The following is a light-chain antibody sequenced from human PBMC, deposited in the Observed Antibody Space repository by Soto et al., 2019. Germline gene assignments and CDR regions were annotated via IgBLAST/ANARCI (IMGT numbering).Light chain of an antibody. Sequence: QPVLTQSPSASASLGASVKLTCTLSSGHSSYAIAWHQQQPEKGPRYLMKLNSDGSHKKGDGIPDRFSGSSSGAERYLTISSLQSEDEADYYCQTWGTGIQVFGGGTQLTV. CDR1: SGHSSYA. CDR2: LNSDGSH. V-gene: IGLV4-69*01. CDR3: QTWGTGIQV. J-gene: IGLJ7*01.